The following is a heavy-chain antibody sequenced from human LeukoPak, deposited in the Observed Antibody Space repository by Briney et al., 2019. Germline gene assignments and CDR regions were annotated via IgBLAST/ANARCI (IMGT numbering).Heavy chain of an antibody. CDR1: KFAFSSYA. D-gene: IGHD1-26*01. V-gene: IGHV3-23*01. Sequence: SGGSLRLSCAASKFAFSSYAMSWVRQAPGKGLEWVSAISGGGGNTYYADSVKGRFTISRDNSKNTLYLQMNSLRAEDTAVYYCAKGSGSYVDFDYWGQGTLVTVSS. CDR2: ISGGGGNT. CDR3: AKGSGSYVDFDY. J-gene: IGHJ4*02.